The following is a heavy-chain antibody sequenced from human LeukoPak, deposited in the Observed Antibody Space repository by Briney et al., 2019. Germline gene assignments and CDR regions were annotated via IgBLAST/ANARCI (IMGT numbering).Heavy chain of an antibody. D-gene: IGHD1-26*01. V-gene: IGHV3-53*01. CDR1: GFTVSSNY. J-gene: IGHJ4*02. CDR2: IYSGGST. CDR3: ARVSIVGATGGLDY. Sequence: PGGSLRLSCAASGFTVSSNYMSWVRRAPGKGLEWVSVIYSGGSTYYADSVKGRFTISRDNSKNTLYLQMNSLRAEDTAVYYCARVSIVGATGGLDYWGQGTLVTVSS.